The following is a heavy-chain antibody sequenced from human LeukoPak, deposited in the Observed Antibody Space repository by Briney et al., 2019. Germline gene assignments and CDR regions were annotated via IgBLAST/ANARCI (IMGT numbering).Heavy chain of an antibody. CDR1: GGSISSSSYY. Sequence: SGTLSLTCTVSGGSISSSSYYWGWIRQPPGKGLEWIGSIYYSGSTYYNPSHKSRVTISVDTSKNQFSLKLSSVTAADTAVYYCARGRYYFDYWGQGTLVTVSS. J-gene: IGHJ4*02. V-gene: IGHV4-39*07. CDR3: ARGRYYFDY. CDR2: IYYSGST.